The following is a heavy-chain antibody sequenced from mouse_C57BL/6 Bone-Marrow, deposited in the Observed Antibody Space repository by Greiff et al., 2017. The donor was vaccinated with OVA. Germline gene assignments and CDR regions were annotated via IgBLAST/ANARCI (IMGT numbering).Heavy chain of an antibody. CDR1: GYTFTSYG. CDR2: IYPRSGNT. CDR3: AREDGYYPWYFDV. Sequence: QVQLQQSGAELARPGASVKLSCKASGYTFTSYGISWVKQRTGQGLEWIGEIYPRSGNTYYNEKFKGKATLTADKSSSTAYMELRSLTSEDSAVYFGAREDGYYPWYFDVWGTGTTVTVSS. V-gene: IGHV1-81*01. J-gene: IGHJ1*03. D-gene: IGHD2-3*01.